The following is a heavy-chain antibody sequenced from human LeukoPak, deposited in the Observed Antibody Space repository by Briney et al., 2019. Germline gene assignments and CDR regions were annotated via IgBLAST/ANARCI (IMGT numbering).Heavy chain of an antibody. CDR3: ARGDYSTLYYFDY. J-gene: IGHJ4*02. CDR2: ITYDGSNK. D-gene: IGHD4-11*01. CDR1: GFNFRKYG. V-gene: IGHV3-30*03. Sequence: PGRSLRLSCAASGFNFRKYGIHWVRQAPGKGLEWVAVITYDGSNKYYADSVKGRFTISRDGSKNTLYLQMNSLRAEDTAVYYCARGDYSTLYYFDYWGQGALVTVSS.